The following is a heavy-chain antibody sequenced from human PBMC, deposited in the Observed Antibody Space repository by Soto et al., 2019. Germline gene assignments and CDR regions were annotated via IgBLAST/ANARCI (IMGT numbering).Heavy chain of an antibody. CDR3: ARDGAAAGFDY. CDR2: ISSSGSTI. D-gene: IGHD6-13*01. Sequence: GSLRLSCAASGFTFSSYEMNWVRQAPGKGLEWVSYISSSGSTIYYADSVKGRFTISRDNAKNSLYLQMNSLRAEDTAVYYCARDGAAAGFDYWGQGTLVTVSS. CDR1: GFTFSSYE. V-gene: IGHV3-48*03. J-gene: IGHJ4*02.